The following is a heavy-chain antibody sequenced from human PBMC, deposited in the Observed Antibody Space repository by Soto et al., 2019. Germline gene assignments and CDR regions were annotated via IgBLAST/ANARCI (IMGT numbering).Heavy chain of an antibody. CDR2: IYWDDDK. D-gene: IGHD6-13*01. J-gene: IGHJ4*02. CDR1: GFSLSTSGVG. Sequence: QITLKESGPTLVKPTQTLTLTCTFSGFSLSTSGVGVGWIRQPPGKALEWLALIYWDDDKRYSPSLKSRLTITKDTSKIQVVLTMTNMDPVDTATYYCAHTQGIAAGLIAFEYWGQGTLVTVSS. V-gene: IGHV2-5*02. CDR3: AHTQGIAAGLIAFEY.